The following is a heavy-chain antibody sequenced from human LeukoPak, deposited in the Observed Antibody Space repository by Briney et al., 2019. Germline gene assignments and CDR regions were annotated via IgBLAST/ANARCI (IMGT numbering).Heavy chain of an antibody. CDR1: GYTFTSYG. CDR2: ISAYNGNT. Sequence: ASVKVSCTASGYTFTSYGISWVRQAPGQGLEWMGWISAYNGNTNYAQKPQGRVTMTTDTSTSTAYMELRSLRSDDTAVYYCARGGGYCSSTSCYELDGYYYYGMDVWGKGTTVTVSS. V-gene: IGHV1-18*04. CDR3: ARGGGYCSSTSCYELDGYYYYGMDV. D-gene: IGHD2-2*01. J-gene: IGHJ6*04.